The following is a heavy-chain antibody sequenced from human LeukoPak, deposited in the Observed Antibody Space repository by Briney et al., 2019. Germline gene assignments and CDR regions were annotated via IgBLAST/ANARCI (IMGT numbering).Heavy chain of an antibody. CDR1: GGSFSGYY. V-gene: IGHV4-34*01. CDR3: ARGRENMITFGGVIAPHYYYGMDV. CDR2: INHSGST. J-gene: IGHJ6*02. Sequence: SETLSLTCAVYGGSFSGYYWSWIRQPPGKGLEWIGEINHSGSTNYNPSLKSRVTISVDTSENQFSLKLSSVTAADTTVYYCARGRENMITFGGVIAPHYYYGMDVWGQGTTVTVSS. D-gene: IGHD3-16*02.